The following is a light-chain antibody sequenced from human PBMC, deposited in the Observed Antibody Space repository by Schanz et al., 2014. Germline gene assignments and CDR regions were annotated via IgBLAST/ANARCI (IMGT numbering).Light chain of an antibody. CDR3: QQYGSSPWT. Sequence: DIVMTQSPATLSVSPGERATLSCRASQSVSSKLAWYQQKPGQALRLLIYGASTRATGIPVRFSGSGSGTDFILTISRLDPEDFAVYYCQQYGSSPWTFGQGTKVEIK. CDR2: GAS. V-gene: IGKV3-20*01. J-gene: IGKJ1*01. CDR1: QSVSSK.